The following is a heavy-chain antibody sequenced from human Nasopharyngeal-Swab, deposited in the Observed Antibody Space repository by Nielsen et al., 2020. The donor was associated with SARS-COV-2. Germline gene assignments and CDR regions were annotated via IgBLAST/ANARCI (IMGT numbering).Heavy chain of an antibody. CDR1: GYTLTELS. CDR3: AGDGSSGGATSAFDI. V-gene: IGHV1-24*01. Sequence: ASVKVSCKVSGYTLTELSMHWVRQAPGKGLEWMGGFDPEDGETIYAQKFQGRVTMTRDTSTSTVYMELSSLRSEDTAVYYCAGDGSSGGATSAFDIWGQGTMVTVSS. CDR2: FDPEDGET. J-gene: IGHJ3*02. D-gene: IGHD1-26*01.